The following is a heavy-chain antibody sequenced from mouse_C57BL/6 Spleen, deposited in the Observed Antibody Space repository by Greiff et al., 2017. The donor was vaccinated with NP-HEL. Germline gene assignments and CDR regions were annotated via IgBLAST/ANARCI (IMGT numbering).Heavy chain of an antibody. V-gene: IGHV2-2*01. CDR2: IWSGGST. CDR3: AKNDDYDDGYAMDY. J-gene: IGHJ4*01. D-gene: IGHD2-4*01. CDR1: GFSLTSYG. Sequence: VKVVESGPGLVQPSQSLSITCTVSGFSLTSYGVHWVRQSPGKGLEWLGVIWSGGSTDYNAAFISRLSISKDNSKSQVFFKMNSLQADDTAIYYCAKNDDYDDGYAMDYWGQGTSVTVSS.